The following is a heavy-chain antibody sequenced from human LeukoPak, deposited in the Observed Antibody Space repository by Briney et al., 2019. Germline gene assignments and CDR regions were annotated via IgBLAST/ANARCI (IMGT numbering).Heavy chain of an antibody. CDR3: ARLLHYTMDV. CDR2: ISSSSSTI. V-gene: IGHV3-48*01. D-gene: IGHD2-15*01. CDR1: GFTFSSYS. J-gene: IGHJ6*02. Sequence: GGSLRLSCAASGFTFSSYSMNWVRQAPGKGLEWVSYISSSSSTIYYADSVKGRFTISRDNAKNSLYLQMDSLRAEDTAVYYCARLLHYTMDVWGQGITVTVSS.